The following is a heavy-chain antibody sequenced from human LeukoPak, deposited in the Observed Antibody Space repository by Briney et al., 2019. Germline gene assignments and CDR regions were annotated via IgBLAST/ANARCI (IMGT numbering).Heavy chain of an antibody. J-gene: IGHJ3*02. V-gene: IGHV3-23*01. CDR3: AKDRGSKYQLARGAFDI. D-gene: IGHD2-2*01. Sequence: ESGGSLRLSCAVSGFTFSSYAMSRVRQAPGKGLEWVSAISGSGGSTYYADSVKGRFTISRDSAKNSLYLQMNSLRAEDTAVYYCAKDRGSKYQLARGAFDIWGQGTMVTVSS. CDR1: GFTFSSYA. CDR2: ISGSGGST.